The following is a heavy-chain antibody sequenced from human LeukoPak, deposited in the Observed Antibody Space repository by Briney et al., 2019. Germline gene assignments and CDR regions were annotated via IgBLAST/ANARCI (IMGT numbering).Heavy chain of an antibody. J-gene: IGHJ3*02. CDR3: ARSGYLVVTAYDAFDI. Sequence: ASVKVSCKASGYTFTSYSMHWVRQVPGQGLEWMGIVNPSGGSTTYAQNFQGRVTMTRDTSTSTVFMELSSLISEDTAVYYCARSGYLVVTAYDAFDIWGQGTMVTVSS. CDR2: VNPSGGST. V-gene: IGHV1-46*01. D-gene: IGHD2-21*02. CDR1: GYTFTSYS.